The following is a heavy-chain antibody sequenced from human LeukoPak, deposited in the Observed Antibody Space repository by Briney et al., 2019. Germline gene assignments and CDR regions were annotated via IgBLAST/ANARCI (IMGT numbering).Heavy chain of an antibody. V-gene: IGHV1-2*02. D-gene: IGHD2-21*01. J-gene: IGHJ4*02. CDR1: GDSFTDFD. CDR3: VSWAGGNSDVASFDY. Sequence: GASVKVSCKASGDSFTDFDINWVRQAPGQGFEWMGGITHKSSTTNFAQEFQGRVTLTRDTSIPTAYMELSNLASDATAVYYCVSWAGGNSDVASFDYWGQGTLVTVSS. CDR2: ITHKSSTT.